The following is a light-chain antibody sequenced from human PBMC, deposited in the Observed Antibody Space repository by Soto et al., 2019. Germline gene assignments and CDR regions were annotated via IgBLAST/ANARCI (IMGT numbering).Light chain of an antibody. J-gene: IGKJ3*01. V-gene: IGKV1-39*01. CDR2: AAS. CDR1: QSITNS. CDR3: QQGHSMPFT. Sequence: DIPMTQSPSSLSASVGDRVTITCRASQSITNSLNWYQHKPGKAPTLVVYAASSLQSGVPSRFSGSRSATDFTLTISSLQPEDFATYFCQQGHSMPFTFGPGTKVDIK.